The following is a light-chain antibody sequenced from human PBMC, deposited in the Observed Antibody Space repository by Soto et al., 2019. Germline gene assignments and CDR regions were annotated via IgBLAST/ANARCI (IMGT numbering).Light chain of an antibody. CDR2: GAS. Sequence: IQMTQSPSSLSASVGDRVTINCRASQSIGSHLNWYQQKPGRAPTLLIYGASSLQSGVPSRFSGSRSGTDFTLTIRSLYPVDFATYYCQQSYSTPRTFGQQTEVDIK. V-gene: IGKV1-39*01. J-gene: IGKJ1*01. CDR3: QQSYSTPRT. CDR1: QSIGSH.